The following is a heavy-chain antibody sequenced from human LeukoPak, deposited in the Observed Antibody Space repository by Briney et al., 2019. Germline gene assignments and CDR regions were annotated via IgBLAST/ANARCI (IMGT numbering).Heavy chain of an antibody. V-gene: IGHV4-4*07. D-gene: IGHD2-2*01. CDR3: ARDRYCSSTSCKYDSYYMDV. CDR1: GGSLSTYY. J-gene: IGHJ6*03. CDR2: IYTSGST. Sequence: PSETLSLTCTVSGGSLSTYYWSWIRQPAGKGLEWIGRIYTSGSTNYNPSIKSRVTMSVDASKNQFSLKLSSVTAADTAVYYCARDRYCSSTSCKYDSYYMDVWGKGTTVTVSS.